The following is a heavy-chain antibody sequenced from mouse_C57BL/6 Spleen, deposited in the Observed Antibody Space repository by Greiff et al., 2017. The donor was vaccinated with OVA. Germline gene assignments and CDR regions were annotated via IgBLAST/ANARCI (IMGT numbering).Heavy chain of an antibody. Sequence: EVKLQESGPGLVKPSQSLSLTCSVTGYSITSGYYWNWIRQFPGNKLEWMGYISYDGSNNYNPSLKNRISITRDTSKNQFFLKLNSVTTEDTATYYCAREACITTVRDYFDYWGQGTTLTVSS. V-gene: IGHV3-6*01. CDR2: ISYDGSN. J-gene: IGHJ2*01. CDR1: GYSITSGYY. D-gene: IGHD1-1*01. CDR3: AREACITTVRDYFDY.